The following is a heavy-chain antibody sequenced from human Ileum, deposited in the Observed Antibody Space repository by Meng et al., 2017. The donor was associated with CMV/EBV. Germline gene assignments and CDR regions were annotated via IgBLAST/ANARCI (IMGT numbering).Heavy chain of an antibody. V-gene: IGHV1-2*02. CDR1: GYSFTADF. CDR3: VPYRTSSYWFGP. Sequence: ASVKVSCKALGYSFTADFIFWVRQAPGQGLEWMGWINSNSGATNYAQNSQGRVTMTRDTSISTVYMDLNSLPSDDTAIYYCVPYRTSSYWFGPWGQGTLVTVSS. CDR2: INSNSGAT. J-gene: IGHJ5*02. D-gene: IGHD3-16*01.